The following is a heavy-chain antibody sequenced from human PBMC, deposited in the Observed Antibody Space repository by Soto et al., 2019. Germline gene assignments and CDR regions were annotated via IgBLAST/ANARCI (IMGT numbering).Heavy chain of an antibody. J-gene: IGHJ4*02. CDR2: IYNDGGT. CDR1: GFTVSTNF. D-gene: IGHD2-15*01. Sequence: GGSLRLSCAASGFTVSTNFMIWVRQAPGKGLEWVSVIYNDGGTDYADSVKGRFAISRDNSKNTLYLQMNSLRVEDTAVYYCARYSGGMHQWGQGTLVTVSS. CDR3: ARYSGGMHQ. V-gene: IGHV3-66*01.